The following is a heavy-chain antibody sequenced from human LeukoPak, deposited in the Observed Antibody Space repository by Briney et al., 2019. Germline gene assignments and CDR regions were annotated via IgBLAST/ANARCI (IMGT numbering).Heavy chain of an antibody. Sequence: SETLSLTCTVSGGSISSYYWSWIRQPPGKGLEWIGSIYYSGSTNCNPSLKSRVTISVDTSKNQFSLKLSSVTAADTAVYYCARAKAVSSSWYYYYYYMDVWGKGTTVTVSS. V-gene: IGHV4-59*12. CDR1: GGSISSYY. CDR2: IYYSGST. D-gene: IGHD6-13*01. J-gene: IGHJ6*03. CDR3: ARAKAVSSSWYYYYYYMDV.